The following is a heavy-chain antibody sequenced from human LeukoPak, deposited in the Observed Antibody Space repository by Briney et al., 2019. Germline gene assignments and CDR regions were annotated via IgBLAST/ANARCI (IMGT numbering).Heavy chain of an antibody. D-gene: IGHD5-12*01. J-gene: IGHJ4*02. CDR3: ARDSDSGYGPFAS. CDR2: IHSVGTT. Sequence: GGSLRLSCAASGFTVSNNYMSSVRQAPGKGLEWGSVIHSVGTTNYADSVQGRFTISRDNSKTTVYLHMNSLRAEDTAVYYCARDSDSGYGPFASWGQGTLVTVSS. CDR1: GFTVSNNY. V-gene: IGHV3-53*01.